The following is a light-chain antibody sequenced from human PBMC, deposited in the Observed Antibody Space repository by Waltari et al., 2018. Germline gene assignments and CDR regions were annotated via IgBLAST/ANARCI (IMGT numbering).Light chain of an antibody. J-gene: IGKJ4*01. Sequence: EIVLTQSPATLSLSPGERATLSCRASQSVSSYLAWYQQKPGQAPRLLIYDASNRATGIPARFRGSGSGTDFTFTISSLEPEDFAVYYCQQRSHWPTFGGGTKVEIK. V-gene: IGKV3-11*01. CDR2: DAS. CDR3: QQRSHWPT. CDR1: QSVSSY.